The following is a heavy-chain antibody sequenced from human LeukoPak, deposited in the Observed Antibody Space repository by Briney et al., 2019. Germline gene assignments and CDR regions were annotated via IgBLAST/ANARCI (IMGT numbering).Heavy chain of an antibody. CDR2: ISSSSSYI. J-gene: IGHJ4*02. CDR3: ARLHYDSSGYEGDY. CDR1: GFPFSSYS. V-gene: IGHV3-21*01. Sequence: GSLRLSCAASGFPFSSYSMNWVRQAPGKGLEWVSSISSSSSYIYYADSVKGRFTISRDNAKNSLYLQMNSLRAEDTAVYYCARLHYDSSGYEGDYWGQGTLVTVSS. D-gene: IGHD3-22*01.